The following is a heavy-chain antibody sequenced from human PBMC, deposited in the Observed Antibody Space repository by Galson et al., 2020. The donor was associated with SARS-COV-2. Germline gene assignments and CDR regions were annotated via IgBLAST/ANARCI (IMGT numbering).Heavy chain of an antibody. CDR2: ISYDGSNK. CDR1: GFTFSSYA. J-gene: IGHJ4*02. Sequence: GESLKISCAASGFTFSSYALHLVRQAPGKGPEWVAVISYDGSNKYYADSVKGRFTISRDNSKNTLYLQMNSLRAEDTAVYYCVRDSKQWTREELDYWGQGTLVTVSS. CDR3: VRDSKQWTREELDY. V-gene: IGHV3-30*04. D-gene: IGHD6-19*01.